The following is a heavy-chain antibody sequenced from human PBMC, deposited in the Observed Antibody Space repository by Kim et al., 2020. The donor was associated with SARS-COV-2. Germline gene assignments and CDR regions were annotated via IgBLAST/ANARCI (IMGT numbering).Heavy chain of an antibody. D-gene: IGHD6-19*01. CDR3: AKDIGQWLVLYAFDI. Sequence: DSVKGRFTSSRDNAKNSLYLQMNSLRAEDTALYYCAKDIGQWLVLYAFDIWGQGTMVTVSS. J-gene: IGHJ3*02. V-gene: IGHV3-9*01.